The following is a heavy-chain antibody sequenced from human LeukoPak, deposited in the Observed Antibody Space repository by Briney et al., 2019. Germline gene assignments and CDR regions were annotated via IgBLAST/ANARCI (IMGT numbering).Heavy chain of an antibody. CDR2: ISYDATNK. CDR1: GFTFINYD. V-gene: IGHV3-30*18. Sequence: PGGSLRLSCAASGFTFINYDMHWVRQAPGKGLEWVAVISYDATNKYYADSVKGRFTISRDNSKNTLYLQMNSLKTDDTAVYYCANYGDYQYFDYWGQGTPVTVSS. CDR3: ANYGDYQYFDY. D-gene: IGHD4-17*01. J-gene: IGHJ4*02.